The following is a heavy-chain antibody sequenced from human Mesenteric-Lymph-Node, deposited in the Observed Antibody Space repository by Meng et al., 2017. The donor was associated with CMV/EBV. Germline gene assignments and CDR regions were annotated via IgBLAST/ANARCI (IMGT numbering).Heavy chain of an antibody. CDR1: GFTFSHYG. J-gene: IGHJ4*02. CDR3: AKDNGGGVITFGGVMPDY. CDR2: IWYDGTVK. D-gene: IGHD3-16*01. Sequence: GESLKISCAASGFTFSHYGMHWVRQAPGKGLEWVSLIWYDGTVKYYADSVKGRFTISRDNYKNTLYLQMKSLRAEDTAVYYCAKDNGGGVITFGGVMPDYWGQGTLVTVSS. V-gene: IGHV3-30*02.